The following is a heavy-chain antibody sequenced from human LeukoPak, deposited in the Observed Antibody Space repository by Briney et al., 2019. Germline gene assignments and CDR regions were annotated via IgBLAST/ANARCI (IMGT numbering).Heavy chain of an antibody. V-gene: IGHV4-61*02. CDR1: GGSISSSSYY. Sequence: SETLSLTCTVSGGSISSSSYYWGWIRQPPGKGLEWIGRIYTSGSTNYNPSLKSRVTMSVDTSKNQFSLKLSSVTAADTAVYYCARGERNYVWGSYRYDTGEDPPYYFDYWGQGTLVTVSS. D-gene: IGHD3-16*02. CDR2: IYTSGST. J-gene: IGHJ4*02. CDR3: ARGERNYVWGSYRYDTGEDPPYYFDY.